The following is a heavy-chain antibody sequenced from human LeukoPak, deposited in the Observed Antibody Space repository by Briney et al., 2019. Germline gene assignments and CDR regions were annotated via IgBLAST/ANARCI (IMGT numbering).Heavy chain of an antibody. CDR1: GYTFTGYY. D-gene: IGHD3-10*01. J-gene: IGHJ4*02. CDR2: INPNSGGT. CDR3: ARVNVLLWFGDQAGFDY. Sequence: VASVKVSCKASGYTFTGYYMHWVRQAPGQGLEWMGWINPNSGGTSYAQKFQGRVTMTRDTSISTAYMELSRLRSDDTAVYYCARVNVLLWFGDQAGFDYWGQGTLVTVSS. V-gene: IGHV1-2*02.